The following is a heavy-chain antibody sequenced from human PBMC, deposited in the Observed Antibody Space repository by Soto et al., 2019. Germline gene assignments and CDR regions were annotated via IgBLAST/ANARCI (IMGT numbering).Heavy chain of an antibody. V-gene: IGHV5-10-1*01. Sequence: PGESLKISCKGYGYSFTSYWISWVRQMPGKGLEWMGRIDPSDYYTNYSPSFQGHVTISADKSISTAYLQWISLKASDTAMYYCACHPSLNGVPKWFDDWGQGTLVTVYS. CDR3: ACHPSLNGVPKWFDD. J-gene: IGHJ4*02. D-gene: IGHD2-8*01. CDR2: IDPSDYYT. CDR1: GYSFTSYW.